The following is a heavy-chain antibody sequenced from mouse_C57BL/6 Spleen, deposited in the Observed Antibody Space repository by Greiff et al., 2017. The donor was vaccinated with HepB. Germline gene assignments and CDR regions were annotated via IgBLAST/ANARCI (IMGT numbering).Heavy chain of an antibody. CDR3: ARWGLREDAIDY. V-gene: IGHV1-19*01. CDR1: GYTFTDYY. CDR2: INPYNGGT. J-gene: IGHJ4*01. Sequence: EVQLQQSGPVLVKPGASVKMSCKASGYTFTDYYMNWVKQSHGKSLEWIGVINPYNGGTSYNQTFKGKATLTVDKSSSTAYMELNSLPSEECAVYYFARWGLREDAIDYWGQGTAVTVSS. D-gene: IGHD2-13*01.